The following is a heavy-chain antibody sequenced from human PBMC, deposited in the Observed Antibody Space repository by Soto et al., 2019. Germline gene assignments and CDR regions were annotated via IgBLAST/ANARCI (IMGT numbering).Heavy chain of an antibody. Sequence: PGGSLRLSCEASGFSFSNYWMSWVRQAPGKGLEWVANINQDGSETYYVDSVRGRFTISRDNAKNSLYLQMNSLRTEDTAVYYCASHGRGTYWGQGTLVTVSS. V-gene: IGHV3-7*01. CDR2: INQDGSET. CDR3: ASHGRGTY. D-gene: IGHD1-26*01. J-gene: IGHJ4*02. CDR1: GFSFSNYW.